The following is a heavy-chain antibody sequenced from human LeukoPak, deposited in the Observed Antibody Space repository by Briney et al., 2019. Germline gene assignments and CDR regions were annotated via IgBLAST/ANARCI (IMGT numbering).Heavy chain of an antibody. Sequence: SETLSLTCTVFGGSISRYYWSWIRQPPGKGLEWIGYIYYSGSTNYNPSLKSRVTISVDTSKSQFSLKLSSVTAADTAVYYCARGAYPDAFDIWGQGTMVTVSS. J-gene: IGHJ3*02. CDR1: GGSISRYY. CDR2: IYYSGST. V-gene: IGHV4-59*01. D-gene: IGHD2-21*01. CDR3: ARGAYPDAFDI.